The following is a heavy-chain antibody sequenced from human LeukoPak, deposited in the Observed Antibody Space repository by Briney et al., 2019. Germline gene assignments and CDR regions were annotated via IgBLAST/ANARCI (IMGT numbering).Heavy chain of an antibody. V-gene: IGHV1-8*03. CDR1: GYTFTSYD. J-gene: IGHJ3*02. CDR2: MNPNSGNT. CDR3: ARGHYDFWSGYYKHAFDI. Sequence: ASVKVSCKASGYTFTSYDINWVRQATGQGLEWMGWMNPNSGNTGYAQKFQGRVTITRNTSISTAYMELSSLRSEDTAVYYCARGHYDFWSGYYKHAFDIWGQGTMVTVSS. D-gene: IGHD3-3*01.